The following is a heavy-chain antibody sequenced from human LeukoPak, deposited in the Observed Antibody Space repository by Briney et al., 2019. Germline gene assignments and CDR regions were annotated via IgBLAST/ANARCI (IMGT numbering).Heavy chain of an antibody. CDR1: GFTFSSYG. V-gene: IGHV3-30*18. Sequence: QPGRSLRLSCAASGFTFSSYGMHWVRQAPGKGLEWVAVISYDGSNKYYADSVKGRFTISRDNSKNTLYLQMNSLRAEDTAVYYCAKGDGSYYYYYGMDVWGQGTTVTVSS. CDR3: AKGDGSYYYYYGMDV. D-gene: IGHD1-26*01. CDR2: ISYDGSNK. J-gene: IGHJ6*02.